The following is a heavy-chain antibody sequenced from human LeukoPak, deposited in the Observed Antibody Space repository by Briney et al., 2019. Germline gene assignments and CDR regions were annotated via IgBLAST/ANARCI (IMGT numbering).Heavy chain of an antibody. J-gene: IGHJ4*02. Sequence: ASVKVSCKASGYTFTGYYMHWVRQAPGQGREWMGWINPNSGGTNYAQKFQGRVTMTRDTSISTAYMELSRLRSDDTAVYYCARDLRVLEWLSDLAEEPIDYWGQGTLVTVSS. CDR3: ARDLRVLEWLSDLAEEPIDY. CDR1: GYTFTGYY. CDR2: INPNSGGT. D-gene: IGHD3-3*01. V-gene: IGHV1-2*02.